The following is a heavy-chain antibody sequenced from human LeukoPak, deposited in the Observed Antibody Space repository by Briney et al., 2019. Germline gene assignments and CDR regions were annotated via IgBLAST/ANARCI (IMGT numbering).Heavy chain of an antibody. V-gene: IGHV3-21*01. CDR1: GFTFSSYS. Sequence: GGSLRLSCAASGFTFSSYSMNWVRQAPGKGLEWVSSISSSSSYIYYADSVKGRFTISRDNAKNSLYLKMNSLRAEDTAVYYCARVNSSGWYEGFDYWGQGTLVTISS. D-gene: IGHD6-19*01. J-gene: IGHJ4*02. CDR2: ISSSSSYI. CDR3: ARVNSSGWYEGFDY.